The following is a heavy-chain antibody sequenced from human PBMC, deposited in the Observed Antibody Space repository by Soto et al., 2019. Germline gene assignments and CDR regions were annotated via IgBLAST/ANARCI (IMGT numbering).Heavy chain of an antibody. V-gene: IGHV4-30-4*01. D-gene: IGHD3-3*01. CDR2: IYYSGST. CDR3: AIDSRFWSGYYLIGPSVYYYYGMDV. J-gene: IGHJ6*02. Sequence: SETLSLTCTVSGGSISSGDYYWSWIRQPPGKGLEWIGYIYYSGSTYYNPSLKSRVTISVDTSKNQFSLKLSSVTAADTAVYYCAIDSRFWSGYYLIGPSVYYYYGMDVWGQGTTVT. CDR1: GGSISSGDYY.